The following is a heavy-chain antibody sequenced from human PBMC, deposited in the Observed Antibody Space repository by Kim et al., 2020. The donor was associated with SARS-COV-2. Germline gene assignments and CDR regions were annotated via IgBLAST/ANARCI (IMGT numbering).Heavy chain of an antibody. J-gene: IGHJ3*02. V-gene: IGHV4-31*03. Sequence: SETLSLTCTVSGGSISCGGYYWSWIRKHPGKGLEWIGYIYYSGSTYYNPSLKSRVTISVDTSKNQFSLKLSSVTAADTAVYYCARDPLAYCGGDCYSGWAFDIWGQGTMVTVSS. D-gene: IGHD2-21*02. CDR1: GGSISCGGYY. CDR2: IYYSGST. CDR3: ARDPLAYCGGDCYSGWAFDI.